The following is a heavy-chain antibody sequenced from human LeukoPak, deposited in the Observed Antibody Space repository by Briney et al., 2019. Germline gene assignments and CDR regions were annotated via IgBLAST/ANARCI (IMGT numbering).Heavy chain of an antibody. CDR3: ARGGFKGGKYSSSVDP. V-gene: IGHV4-34*01. J-gene: IGHJ5*02. CDR1: GFTFSSYA. D-gene: IGHD6-6*01. CDR2: INHSGST. Sequence: GSLRLSCAASGFTFSSYAMSWVRQAPGKGLEWIGEINHSGSTNYNPSLKSRVTISVDASKNQFSLKLSSVTAADTAVYYCARGGFKGGKYSSSVDPWGQGTLVTVSS.